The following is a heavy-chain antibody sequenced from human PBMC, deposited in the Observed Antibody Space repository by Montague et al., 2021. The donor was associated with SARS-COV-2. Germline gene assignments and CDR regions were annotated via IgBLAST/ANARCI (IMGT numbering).Heavy chain of an antibody. J-gene: IGHJ4*01. CDR2: ITNNGENM. CDR1: GFTFSNYG. Sequence: SLRLSCAASGFTFSNYGIHWVRQAPGKGLEWVAVITNNGENMYYADSVKGRFTISRDNSKSTLYLQMNNLRAEDTAMYYCANISGYYDSSGLYRDDWGHGTMVTVSS. CDR3: ANISGYYDSSGLYRDD. D-gene: IGHD3-22*01. V-gene: IGHV3-30*04.